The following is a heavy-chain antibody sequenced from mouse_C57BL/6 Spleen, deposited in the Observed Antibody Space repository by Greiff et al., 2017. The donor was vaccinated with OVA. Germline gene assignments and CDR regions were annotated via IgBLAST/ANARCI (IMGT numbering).Heavy chain of an antibody. V-gene: IGHV1-55*01. CDR2: IYPGSGST. CDR3: AREGAYYSNSYAMDY. J-gene: IGHJ4*01. CDR1: GYTFTSYW. D-gene: IGHD2-5*01. Sequence: VQLQQPGAELVKPGASVKMSCKASGYTFTSYWITWVKQRPGQGLEWIGDIYPGSGSTNYNEKFKSKATLTVDTSSSTAYMQLSSLTSEDSAVYYCAREGAYYSNSYAMDYWGQGTSVTVSS.